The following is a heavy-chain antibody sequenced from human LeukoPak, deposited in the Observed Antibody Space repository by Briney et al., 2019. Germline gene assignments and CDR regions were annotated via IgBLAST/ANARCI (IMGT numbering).Heavy chain of an antibody. D-gene: IGHD6-19*01. CDR1: GFTFRSYW. CDR3: ASPRGSGWYLFDY. Sequence: GGSLRLSCAASGFTFRSYWMSWVRQAPGRGLGWVANIKEDGSEKYYVDSVKGRFTISRDNAKNSLYLQMNSLRAEDTAVYYCASPRGSGWYLFDYWGQGTLVTVSS. CDR2: IKEDGSEK. J-gene: IGHJ4*02. V-gene: IGHV3-7*01.